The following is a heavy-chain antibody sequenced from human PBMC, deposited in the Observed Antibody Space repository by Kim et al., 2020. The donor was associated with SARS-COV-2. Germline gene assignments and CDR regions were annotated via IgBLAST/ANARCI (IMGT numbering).Heavy chain of an antibody. CDR3: ARGHVVLRYFDWFPRGWFDP. J-gene: IGHJ5*02. CDR1: GGSFSGYY. V-gene: IGHV4-34*01. CDR2: INHSGST. D-gene: IGHD3-9*01. Sequence: SETLSLTCAVYGGSFSGYYWSWIRQPPGKGLEWIGEINHSGSTNYNPSLKSRVTISVDTSKNQFSLKLSSVTAADTAVYYCARGHVVLRYFDWFPRGWFDPWGQGTLVTVSS.